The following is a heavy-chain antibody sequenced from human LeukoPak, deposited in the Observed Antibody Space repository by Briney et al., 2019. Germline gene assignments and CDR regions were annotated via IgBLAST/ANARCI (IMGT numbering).Heavy chain of an antibody. CDR1: GGSVTTTYY. CDR2: LYHSGNP. CDR3: TRHHTNFYGSGAPFDP. Sequence: PSETLSLTCSVSGGSVTTTYYWSWIRQPPGGGLEWIASLYHSGNPNYNPSLKSRVTMSVDTSKNQFSLQLTSMTAADTAIYYCTRHHTNFYGSGAPFDPWGQGTLVTVSS. D-gene: IGHD3-10*01. V-gene: IGHV4-39*01. J-gene: IGHJ5*02.